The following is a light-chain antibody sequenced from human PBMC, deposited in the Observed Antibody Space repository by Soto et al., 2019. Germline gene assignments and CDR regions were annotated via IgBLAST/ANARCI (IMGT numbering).Light chain of an antibody. CDR3: QQRTRWPMT. CDR2: AAS. J-gene: IGKJ5*01. Sequence: IQLTQSPSSLSASVGDRVTITCRASQGISSYLAWYQQKPGKAPKLLIYAASTLQSGVPSRFSGSGSGTDFTLTISSLQPEDFAVYYCQQRTRWPMTFGQGTRLEI. V-gene: IGKV1-9*01. CDR1: QGISSY.